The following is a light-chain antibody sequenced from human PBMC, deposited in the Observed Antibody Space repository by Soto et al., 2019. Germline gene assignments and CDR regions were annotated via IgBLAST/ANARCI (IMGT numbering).Light chain of an antibody. CDR3: QQYHNWPA. CDR1: QSVFSS. J-gene: IGKJ1*01. V-gene: IGKV3-15*01. CDR2: GAA. Sequence: EVGRTKSTATLSVSPGERATLSGRASQSVFSSLAWYQQKPGQAPRLLIYGAATRATGIPARFSGSGSGTEFTLTISSLQSEDFAVYYCQQYHNWPAFGQGTKADI.